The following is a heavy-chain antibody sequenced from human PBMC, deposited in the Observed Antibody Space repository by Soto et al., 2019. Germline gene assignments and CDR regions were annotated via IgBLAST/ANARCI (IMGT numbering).Heavy chain of an antibody. Sequence: GGSLRLSCAASGFTFSSYEMNWVRQAPGKGLQWVSYISSSGSIIYYADSVKGRFTISRDNAKNSLYLQMSSLRAEDTAVYYCARGVLYYYDSSGYPHWFDPWGQGTLVTVSS. V-gene: IGHV3-48*03. D-gene: IGHD3-22*01. CDR1: GFTFSSYE. CDR3: ARGVLYYYDSSGYPHWFDP. CDR2: ISSSGSII. J-gene: IGHJ5*02.